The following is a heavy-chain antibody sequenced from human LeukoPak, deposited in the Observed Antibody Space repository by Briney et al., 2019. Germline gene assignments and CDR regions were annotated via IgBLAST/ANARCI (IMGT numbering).Heavy chain of an antibody. CDR1: GFTFSSYW. CDR3: ARESLWFGELSRGAIDY. CDR2: IKQDGSEK. Sequence: GGSLRLSCAASGFTFSSYWMSWVRQAPGKGLEWVANIKQDGSEKYYVDSVKGRFTISRDNAKNSLYLQMTSLRAEDTAAYYCARESLWFGELSRGAIDYWGQGTLVTVSS. J-gene: IGHJ4*02. D-gene: IGHD3-10*01. V-gene: IGHV3-7*01.